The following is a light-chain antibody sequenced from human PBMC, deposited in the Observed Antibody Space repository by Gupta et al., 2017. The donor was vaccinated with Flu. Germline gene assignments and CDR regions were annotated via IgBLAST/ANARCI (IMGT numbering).Light chain of an antibody. V-gene: IGKV3-15*01. CDR3: QQYNKWPFT. CDR2: GAS. CDR1: QSVGSN. Sequence: DMMMTQSPATLPVSPGEAVTFPCRADQSVGSNLAWLQQKPGRAPRPLIYGASTRDIGVPARFSGSGSGTDFTLTISSLQSEDVAVYYCQQYNKWPFTFGPGTKVDI. J-gene: IGKJ3*01.